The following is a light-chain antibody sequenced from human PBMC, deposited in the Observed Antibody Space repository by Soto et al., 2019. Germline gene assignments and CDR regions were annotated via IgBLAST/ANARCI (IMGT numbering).Light chain of an antibody. V-gene: IGLV2-11*01. CDR3: FSYTANDNWV. CDR2: AVR. CDR1: NSDVGRYNS. Sequence: QSVLTQPHSVSGSPGQSVTISCTGTNSDVGRYNSVSWYQQLPGKAPQLIISAVRQRPSGVPDRFSGSKSGNTASLTISGLQTDEEADCFCFSYTANDNWVFGGGTKLTVL. J-gene: IGLJ3*02.